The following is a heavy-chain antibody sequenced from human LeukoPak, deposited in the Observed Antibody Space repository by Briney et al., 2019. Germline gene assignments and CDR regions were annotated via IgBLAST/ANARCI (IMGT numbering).Heavy chain of an antibody. V-gene: IGHV4-59*01. CDR3: ARDAYSSSYIDV. CDR1: GGSISYYY. Sequence: PSETLSLSCTVSGGSISYYYWSWIRQPPGKGLEWIGYIYHSGSTNYNPSLKSRVTISVDTSKNQFSLKLSSVTVADTAVYYCARDAYSSSYIDVWGKGTTVTVSS. CDR2: IYHSGST. J-gene: IGHJ6*03. D-gene: IGHD6-13*01.